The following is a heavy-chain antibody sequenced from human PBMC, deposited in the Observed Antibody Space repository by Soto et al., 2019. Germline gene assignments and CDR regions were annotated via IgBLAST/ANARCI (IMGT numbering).Heavy chain of an antibody. V-gene: IGHV3-33*01. CDR3: AREGRYCSSTSCYYGMDV. J-gene: IGHJ6*02. D-gene: IGHD2-2*01. CDR1: GFTFSSYG. Sequence: GGSLRLSCAASGFTFSSYGMHWVRQAPGKGLEWVAVIWYDGSNKYYADSVKGRFTISRDNSKNTLYLQMNSLRAEDTAVYYCAREGRYCSSTSCYYGMDVWGQGTTVTVSS. CDR2: IWYDGSNK.